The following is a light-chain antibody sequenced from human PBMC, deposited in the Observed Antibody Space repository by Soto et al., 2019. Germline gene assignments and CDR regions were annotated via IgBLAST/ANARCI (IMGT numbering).Light chain of an antibody. CDR1: QSVSSN. J-gene: IGKJ2*01. V-gene: IGKV3-20*01. CDR3: QQYASSPYT. CDR2: GAS. Sequence: EKVMTPSPATLSVSSGERATLSYRASQSVSSNLAWYQQKPGQAPRLLIYGASRRATGIPDRFSGRESGTDFTLTITTLEPEDSAVYFCQQYASSPYTFGQGTKVDIK.